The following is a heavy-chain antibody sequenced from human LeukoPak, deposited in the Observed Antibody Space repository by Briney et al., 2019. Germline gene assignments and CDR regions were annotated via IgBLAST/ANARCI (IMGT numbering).Heavy chain of an antibody. Sequence: WETLSLTCTVSGDSISNYYWSWIRQPAGKGLEWIGRIYTSGSTNYNPSLKSRVTMSVDTSKNQFSLKLSSVTAADTAVYYCARVGPYKITMVRGIMGYLDSWGQGNLVTVSS. J-gene: IGHJ4*02. CDR1: GDSISNYY. CDR3: ARVGPYKITMVRGIMGYLDS. D-gene: IGHD3-10*01. V-gene: IGHV4-4*07. CDR2: IYTSGST.